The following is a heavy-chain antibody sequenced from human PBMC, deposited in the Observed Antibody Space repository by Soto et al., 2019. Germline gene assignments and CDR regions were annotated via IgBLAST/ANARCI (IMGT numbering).Heavy chain of an antibody. Sequence: QEQLVESGGGVVQPGRSLRLSCVASGFTFSSFAMHWVRQAPGKGLEWVAVMSYDGRNKNYADSVKGRVTISRDNSKNTLYLQMNSLRPEDTAVYYGAKVKGIAAEWGMDVWGQGTAVTVS. CDR3: AKVKGIAAEWGMDV. V-gene: IGHV3-30*04. D-gene: IGHD6-13*01. J-gene: IGHJ6*02. CDR2: MSYDGRNK. CDR1: GFTFSSFA.